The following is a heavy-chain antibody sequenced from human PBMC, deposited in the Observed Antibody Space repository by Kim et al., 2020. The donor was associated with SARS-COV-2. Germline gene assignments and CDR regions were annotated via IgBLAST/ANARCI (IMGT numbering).Heavy chain of an antibody. Sequence: SETLSLTCTVSGYSISSGYYWGWIRQPPGKGLEWIGSIYHSGSTYYNPSLKSRVTISVDTSKNQFSLKLSSVTAADTAVYYCAGGVGDSSHYPTNWYFDLWGRGTLVTVSS. CDR2: IYHSGST. CDR3: AGGVGDSSHYPTNWYFDL. J-gene: IGHJ2*01. CDR1: GYSISSGYY. V-gene: IGHV4-38-2*02. D-gene: IGHD3-22*01.